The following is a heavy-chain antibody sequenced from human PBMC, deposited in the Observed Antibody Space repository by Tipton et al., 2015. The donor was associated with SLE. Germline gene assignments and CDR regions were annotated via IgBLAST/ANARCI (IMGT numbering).Heavy chain of an antibody. CDR1: GFTFSSYE. CDR2: ISSSGSTI. V-gene: IGHV3-48*03. J-gene: IGHJ3*02. Sequence: SLRLSCAASGFTFSSYEMNWVRQAPGKGLEWVSYISSSGSTIYYADSVEGRFTISRDNAKNSLYLQMNSLRAEDTAVYYCARDLEETGDFPNAFDIWGQGTMVTVSS. CDR3: ARDLEETGDFPNAFDI. D-gene: IGHD7-27*01.